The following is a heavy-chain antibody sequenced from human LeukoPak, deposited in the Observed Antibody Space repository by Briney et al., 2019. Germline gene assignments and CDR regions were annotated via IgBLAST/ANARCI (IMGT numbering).Heavy chain of an antibody. J-gene: IGHJ6*02. D-gene: IGHD3-16*01. CDR3: ARVDEGGYYYYGMDV. CDR2: IYSSGST. V-gene: IGHV4-59*01. CDR1: AGSISSYY. Sequence: PSETLSLTCTVSAGSISSYYWSWIRQPPGKGLEWIGYIYSSGSTNYNPSLKSRVTISVDTSKNQLSLKLSSVTAADTAVYYCARVDEGGYYYYGMDVWGQGTTVTVSS.